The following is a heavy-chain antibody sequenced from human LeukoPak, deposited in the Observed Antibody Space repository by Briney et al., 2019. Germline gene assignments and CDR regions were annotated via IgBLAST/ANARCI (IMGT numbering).Heavy chain of an antibody. CDR3: TVITFGGVNNY. D-gene: IGHD3-16*01. J-gene: IGHJ4*02. Sequence: KTGGSLRLFCAASGFTFNNAWLNWVRQAPGKGLEWVGRIKSNTDGGTSDYAAPVKGRFSISRDDSRNTLYLQMNTLKTEDTAVYYCTVITFGGVNNYWGQGTLVTVSS. CDR1: GFTFNNAW. CDR2: IKSNTDGGTS. V-gene: IGHV3-15*07.